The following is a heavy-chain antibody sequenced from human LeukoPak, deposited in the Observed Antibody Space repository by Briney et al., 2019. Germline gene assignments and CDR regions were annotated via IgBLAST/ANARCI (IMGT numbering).Heavy chain of an antibody. D-gene: IGHD6-19*01. Sequence: GGSLRLSCAASGFTFSSYDMHWVRQVTGKGLEWVSAIGTAGHPSYPGSVKGRFTISREISKNFLYLQMNSLRDGDTAVYYCVRASRGWYYFDYWGQGTLVTVSS. V-gene: IGHV3-13*05. CDR2: IGTAGHP. CDR1: GFTFSSYD. J-gene: IGHJ4*02. CDR3: VRASRGWYYFDY.